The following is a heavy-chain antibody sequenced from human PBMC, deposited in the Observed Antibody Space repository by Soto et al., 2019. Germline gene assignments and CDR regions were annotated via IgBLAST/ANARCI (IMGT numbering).Heavy chain of an antibody. CDR1: GSTFSSYA. CDR3: AKDGYYYDSSGYSD. J-gene: IGHJ4*02. Sequence: EVQLLESGGGLVQPGGSLRLSCAASGSTFSSYAMSWVRQAPGKGLEWVSAISGSGGSTYYADSVKGRFTISRDNSKNTLYLQMNSLRAEDTAVYYCAKDGYYYDSSGYSDWGQGTLVTVSS. V-gene: IGHV3-23*01. D-gene: IGHD3-22*01. CDR2: ISGSGGST.